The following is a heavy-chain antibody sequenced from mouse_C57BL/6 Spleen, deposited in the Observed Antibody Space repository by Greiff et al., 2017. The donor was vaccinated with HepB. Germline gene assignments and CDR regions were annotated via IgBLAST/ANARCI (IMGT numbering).Heavy chain of an antibody. CDR1: GYTFTSYW. V-gene: IGHV1-59*01. CDR2: IDPSDSYT. J-gene: IGHJ2*01. CDR3: ATTAQAPHYFDY. D-gene: IGHD3-2*02. Sequence: QVQLQQPGAELVRPGTSVKLSCKASGYTFTSYWMHWVKQRPGQGLEWIGVIDPSDSYTNYNQKFKGKATLTVDTSSSPAYMQLSSLTAEDSAVYYCATTAQAPHYFDYWGQGTTLTVSS.